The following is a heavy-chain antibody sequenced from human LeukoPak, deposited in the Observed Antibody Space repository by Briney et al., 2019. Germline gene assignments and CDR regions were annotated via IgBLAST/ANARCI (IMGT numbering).Heavy chain of an antibody. V-gene: IGHV4-39*07. D-gene: IGHD4-11*01. Sequence: PSETLSLTCSLSAASLSTSPYHWGWLPDPPGRGLEGIGSIYHSGRTYYNPPHKSRVTISVDTHKTQFSLKLSSVTAADRAVYFCVRGILQYVDYWGQGTLVTVSS. CDR2: IYHSGRT. J-gene: IGHJ4*02. CDR1: AASLSTSPYH. CDR3: VRGILQYVDY.